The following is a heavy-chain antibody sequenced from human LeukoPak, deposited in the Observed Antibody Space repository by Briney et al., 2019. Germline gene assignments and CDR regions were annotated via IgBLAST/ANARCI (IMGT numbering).Heavy chain of an antibody. CDR2: ISSGSSTI. J-gene: IGHJ3*02. CDR3: ARAGGLLWFGEVLESSDAFHI. V-gene: IGHV3-48*02. Sequence: GGSLRLSCAASGFTFSSFSMNWVRQAPGKGPEWVSYISSGSSTIYYADSVKGRFTISRDNAKNSLYLQVNSLRDEDTAVYYCARAGGLLWFGEVLESSDAFHIWGQGTMVTVSS. CDR1: GFTFSSFS. D-gene: IGHD3-10*01.